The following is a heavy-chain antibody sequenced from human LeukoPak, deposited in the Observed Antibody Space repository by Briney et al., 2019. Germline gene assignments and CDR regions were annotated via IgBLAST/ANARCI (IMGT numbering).Heavy chain of an antibody. CDR3: ARGREPYTNTDWFDP. CDR2: ISSVVYT. J-gene: IGHJ5*02. D-gene: IGHD2-2*02. Sequence: GGSLRLSCAASGFTFHYYGMNWVRQAPGKGLEWVSSISSVVYTYYADSVKGRFTISRDNAENSLYLQMDSLRAEDTGLYYCARGREPYTNTDWFDPWGQGTLVTVSS. V-gene: IGHV3-21*01. CDR1: GFTFHYYG.